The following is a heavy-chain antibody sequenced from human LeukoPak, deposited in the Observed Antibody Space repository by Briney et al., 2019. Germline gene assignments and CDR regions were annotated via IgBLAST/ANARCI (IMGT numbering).Heavy chain of an antibody. V-gene: IGHV3-23*01. CDR3: ARDWRSEWQDLRDYDTVDI. CDR1: GFTVSSYA. D-gene: IGHD4-17*01. Sequence: WGTLSLSCAASGFTVSSYAMSWVRQPPGKGRIWVSSISGSGGSTFYADSVKGRFTRSRDNSKNSLYLQMNSLRAADTAVYSCARDWRSEWQDLRDYDTVDIWREARMPTVS. CDR2: ISGSGGST. J-gene: IGHJ3*02.